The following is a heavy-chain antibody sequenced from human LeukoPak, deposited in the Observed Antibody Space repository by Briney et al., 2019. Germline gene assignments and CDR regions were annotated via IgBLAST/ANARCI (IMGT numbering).Heavy chain of an antibody. CDR2: IYTSGST. J-gene: IGHJ4*02. CDR3: ARDEDYYDSSGLFDY. V-gene: IGHV4-4*07. D-gene: IGHD3-22*01. CDR1: GGSISSYY. Sequence: SETLSLTCTVSGGSISSYYWSWIRQPAGKGLEWIGRIYTSGSTNYNPSLKSRVTMSVDTSKNQFSLKLSSVTAADTAVYYCARDEDYYDSSGLFDYWGQGTLVTVSP.